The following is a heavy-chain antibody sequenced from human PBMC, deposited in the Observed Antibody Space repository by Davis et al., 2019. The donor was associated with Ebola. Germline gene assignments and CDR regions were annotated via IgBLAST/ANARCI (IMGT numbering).Heavy chain of an antibody. CDR3: ARDLRCSSTSCFFYYYYGMDV. J-gene: IGHJ6*02. D-gene: IGHD2-2*01. CDR1: GFSFNKYA. V-gene: IGHV3-74*01. CDR2: INSDGSST. Sequence: HTGGSLRLSCAASGFSFNKYALSWVRQAPGKGLVWVSRINSDGSSTSYADSVKGRFTISRDNAKNTLYLQMNRLRAEDTAVYYCARDLRCSSTSCFFYYYYGMDVWGQGTTVTVSS.